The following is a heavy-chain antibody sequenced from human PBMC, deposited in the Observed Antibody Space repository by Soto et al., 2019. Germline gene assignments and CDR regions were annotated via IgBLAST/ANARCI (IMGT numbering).Heavy chain of an antibody. V-gene: IGHV3-7*01. CDR3: ARDASDFHYYYYHGMDV. D-gene: IGHD3-3*01. CDR1: GFTFSSYW. CDR2: IKQDGSEK. J-gene: IGHJ6*02. Sequence: PGGSLRLSCAASGFTFSSYWMSWVRQAPGEGLEWVANIKQDGSEKYYVDSVKGRFTISRDNAKNSLYLQMNSLRAEDTAVYYCARDASDFHYYYYHGMDVWRQGTTFTASS.